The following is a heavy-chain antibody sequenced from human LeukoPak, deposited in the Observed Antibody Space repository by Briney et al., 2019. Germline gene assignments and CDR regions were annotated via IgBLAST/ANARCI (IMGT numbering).Heavy chain of an antibody. J-gene: IGHJ1*01. V-gene: IGHV4-61*02. CDR3: ARWSCSSTSCYPGYFQH. CDR2: IYTSGST. D-gene: IGHD2-2*01. CDR1: GGSITSANYF. Sequence: SQTLSLTCSVSGGSITSANYFWSWIRQPAGKGLEWIGRIYTSGSTNYNPSLKSRVTISVDTSKNQFSLKLSSVTAADTAVYYCARWSCSSTSCYPGYFQHWGQGTLVTVSS.